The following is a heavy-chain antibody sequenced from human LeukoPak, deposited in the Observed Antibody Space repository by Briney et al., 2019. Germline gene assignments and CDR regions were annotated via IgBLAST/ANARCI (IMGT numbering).Heavy chain of an antibody. CDR1: GYTLTSYD. CDR3: TRETSSRYFDY. Sequence: ASVKVPCKASGYTLTSYDINWVRQATGQGLEWMGWMNPNSGRTGYAQNFQGRITITRNTSISTAYMELSSLRSEDTAVYYCTRETSSRYFDYWGQGTLVTVSS. J-gene: IGHJ4*02. V-gene: IGHV1-8*01. CDR2: MNPNSGRT.